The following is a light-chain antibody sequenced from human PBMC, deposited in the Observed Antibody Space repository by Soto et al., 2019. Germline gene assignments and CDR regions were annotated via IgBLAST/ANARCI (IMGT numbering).Light chain of an antibody. CDR3: CSYAGSATYV. J-gene: IGLJ1*01. CDR1: SSDVGSYDL. CDR2: DIS. V-gene: IGLV2-23*02. Sequence: QSVLTQPASVSGSPGQSITISCTGTSSDVGSYDLVSWYQQRPGKAPKLMIYDISKRPSGVSSRFSGSKSGNTASLTISGVQAEDEADYYCCSYAGSATYVFGTGTKVTVL.